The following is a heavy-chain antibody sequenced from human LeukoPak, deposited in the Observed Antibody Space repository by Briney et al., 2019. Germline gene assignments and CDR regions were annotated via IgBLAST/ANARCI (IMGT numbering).Heavy chain of an antibody. CDR3: ARDSGGVTDFDY. CDR2: INPNSGGT. J-gene: IGHJ4*02. Sequence: ASVKVSCKASGYTFTGYYMHWVRQAPGQGLEWMGLINPNSGGTNYAQKFQGRVTMTRDTSISTAYMELSRLRSDDTAVYYCARDSGGVTDFDYWGQGTLVTVSS. D-gene: IGHD2-21*02. CDR1: GYTFTGYY. V-gene: IGHV1-2*02.